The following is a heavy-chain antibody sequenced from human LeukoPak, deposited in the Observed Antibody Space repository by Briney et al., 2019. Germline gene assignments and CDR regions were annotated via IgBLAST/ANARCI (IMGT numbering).Heavy chain of an antibody. J-gene: IGHJ5*02. CDR3: ARSGLYCSGGSCYDIHNWFDP. D-gene: IGHD2-15*01. V-gene: IGHV4-61*02. Sequence: SQTLSLTCTVSGRSISSGSYYWSWIRQPAGKGLEWIGRIYTSGSTNYNPYLKSRVTISVDTSKNHFSLKLSSVTAADTAVYYCARSGLYCSGGSCYDIHNWFDPWGQGTLVTVSS. CDR2: IYTSGST. CDR1: GRSISSGSYY.